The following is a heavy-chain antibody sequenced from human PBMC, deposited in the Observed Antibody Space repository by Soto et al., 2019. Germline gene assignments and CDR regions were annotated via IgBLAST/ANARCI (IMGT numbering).Heavy chain of an antibody. D-gene: IGHD3-3*01. V-gene: IGHV4-30-2*01. J-gene: IGHJ3*02. Sequence: SETLSLTCAVSGVSISSGDNSWSWIRQPPGKGLEWIGYIYQSGSTYYNPSLMSRVTISLDRSKNQISLKLSSVTAADTAVYYCARARPRSYDFWSGGDVFDIWGQGTMVTVSS. CDR1: GVSISSGDNS. CDR2: IYQSGST. CDR3: ARARPRSYDFWSGGDVFDI.